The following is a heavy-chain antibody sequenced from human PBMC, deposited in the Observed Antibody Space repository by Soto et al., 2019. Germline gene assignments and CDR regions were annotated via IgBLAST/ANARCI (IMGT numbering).Heavy chain of an antibody. CDR1: GGSISSGGYS. CDR3: ARGDYVYYYYGRDV. D-gene: IGHD4-17*01. V-gene: IGHV4-30-2*01. Sequence: QLQLQESGSGLVKPSQTLSLTCAVSGGSISSGGYSWSWIRQPPGKGLEWIGYKYNSGSNYYNPSLKSRVTMSVDRSKNQFSRKLSSVTAADTAVYYCARGDYVYYYYGRDVWGQGTTVTVSS. CDR2: KYNSGSN. J-gene: IGHJ6*02.